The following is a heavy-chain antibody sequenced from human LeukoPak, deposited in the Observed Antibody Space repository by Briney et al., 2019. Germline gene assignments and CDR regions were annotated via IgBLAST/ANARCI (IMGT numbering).Heavy chain of an antibody. CDR2: IDPSDSET. D-gene: IGHD5-18*01. J-gene: IGHJ4*02. CDR3: ARQTAMGRSGDY. V-gene: IGHV5-51*01. Sequence: TXYWIXXXRQMPGKGLEWMGIIDPSDSETRYTPSFQGQVTISVDKSLTTADLQWNSLKASDTAMYYCARQTAMGRSGDYWGQGTLVTVSS. CDR1: TXYW.